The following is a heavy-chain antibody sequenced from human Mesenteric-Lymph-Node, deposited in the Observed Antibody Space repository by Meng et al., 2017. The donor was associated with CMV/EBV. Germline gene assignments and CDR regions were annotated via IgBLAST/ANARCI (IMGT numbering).Heavy chain of an antibody. Sequence: YTFTSYDINWVRHATGQGLEWMGWINPNSGGTNYAQKFQGRVTMTRDTSISTAYMELSRLRSDDTAVYYCARVRGPRYDFWSGYYLYWGQGTLVTVSS. J-gene: IGHJ4*02. CDR3: ARVRGPRYDFWSGYYLY. CDR1: YTFTSYD. CDR2: INPNSGGT. V-gene: IGHV1-2*02. D-gene: IGHD3-3*01.